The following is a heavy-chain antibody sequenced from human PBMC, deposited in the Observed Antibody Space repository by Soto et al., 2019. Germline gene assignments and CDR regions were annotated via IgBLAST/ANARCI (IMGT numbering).Heavy chain of an antibody. CDR2: IDPSDSYT. D-gene: IGHD2-2*01. V-gene: IGHV5-10-1*01. CDR1: GYSFTNYW. CDR3: ARPGYCSGTSCYGGYYYYGMDV. Sequence: GESLKISCKGSGYSFTNYWISWVRQMPGKGLEWMGRIDPSDSYTNYSPSFQGHVTISADKSISTAYLQWSSLKASDTAMYYCARPGYCSGTSCYGGYYYYGMDVWGQGTTVTVSS. J-gene: IGHJ6*02.